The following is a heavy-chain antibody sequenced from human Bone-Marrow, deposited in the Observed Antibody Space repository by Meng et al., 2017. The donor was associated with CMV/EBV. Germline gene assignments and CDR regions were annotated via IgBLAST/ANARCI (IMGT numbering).Heavy chain of an antibody. Sequence: ASVKVSCKASGYTFTSYYMHWVRQAPGQGLEWMGIINPNSGGTNYAQKFQGRVTMTRDTSISTAYMELSRLRSDDTAVYYCARGYCSSTSCYTSEPTFDYWGQGTLVTVSS. D-gene: IGHD2-2*02. J-gene: IGHJ4*02. CDR1: GYTFTSYY. V-gene: IGHV1-2*02. CDR2: INPNSGGT. CDR3: ARGYCSSTSCYTSEPTFDY.